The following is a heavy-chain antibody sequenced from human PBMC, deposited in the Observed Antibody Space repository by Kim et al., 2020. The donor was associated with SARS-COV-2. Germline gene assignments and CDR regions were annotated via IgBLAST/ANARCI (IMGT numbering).Heavy chain of an antibody. CDR2: INAGNGNT. CDR3: ARGWWLVRGMDY. V-gene: IGHV1-3*01. Sequence: ASVKVSCKASGYTFTSYAMHWVRQAPGQRLEWMGWINAGNGNTKYSQKFQGRVTITRDTSASTAYMELSSLRSEDTAVYYCARGWWLVRGMDYWGQGTLVTVSS. CDR1: GYTFTSYA. D-gene: IGHD6-19*01. J-gene: IGHJ4*02.